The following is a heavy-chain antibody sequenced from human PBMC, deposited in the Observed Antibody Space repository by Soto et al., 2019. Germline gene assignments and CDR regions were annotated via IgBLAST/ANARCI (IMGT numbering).Heavy chain of an antibody. CDR3: ARGNPSGSGYYSRYYYYYYMDV. D-gene: IGHD3-3*01. J-gene: IGHJ6*03. CDR1: GGSFSGYY. V-gene: IGHV4-34*01. Sequence: PSETLSLTCAVYGGSFSGYYWSWIRQPPGKGLEWIGEINHSGSTNYNPSLKSRVTISVDTSKNQFSLKLSSVTAADTAVYYCARGNPSGSGYYSRYYYYYYMDVWGKGTTVTVSS. CDR2: INHSGST.